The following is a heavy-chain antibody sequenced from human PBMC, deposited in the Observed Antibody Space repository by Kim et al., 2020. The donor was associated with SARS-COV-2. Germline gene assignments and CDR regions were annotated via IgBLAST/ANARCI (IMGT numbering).Heavy chain of an antibody. V-gene: IGHV7-4-1*02. CDR3: AKDHNAIIQNWGPKWVDP. D-gene: IGHD7-27*01. CDR2: IDTNSGNP. Sequence: ASVKVSCKASGYTFTHYGINWVRQAPGHGLEWMGWIDTNSGNPRYAQGFTRRFVFSLDTAVNTAFLEISSLKTEDTAVYYCAKDHNAIIQNWGPKWVDPWGQGTLVTVSS. J-gene: IGHJ5*02. CDR1: GYTFTHYG.